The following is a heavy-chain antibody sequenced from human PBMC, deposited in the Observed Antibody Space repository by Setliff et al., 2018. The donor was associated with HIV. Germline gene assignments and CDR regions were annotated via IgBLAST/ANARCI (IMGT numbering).Heavy chain of an antibody. J-gene: IGHJ3*01. CDR3: VRDSNPAGSPGYEYARWGAFDL. CDR2: TNYRGVT. D-gene: IGHD5-12*01. V-gene: IGHV4-59*01. Sequence: SETLSLTCTVSGGSISTYYWNWIRQSPGTGLEWIGDTNYRGVTYYNPSLKSRVTFSLDTSKNQFSLTVTSVTAADTAVYYCVRDSNPAGSPGYEYARWGAFDLWGPGTPVTVSS. CDR1: GGSISTYY.